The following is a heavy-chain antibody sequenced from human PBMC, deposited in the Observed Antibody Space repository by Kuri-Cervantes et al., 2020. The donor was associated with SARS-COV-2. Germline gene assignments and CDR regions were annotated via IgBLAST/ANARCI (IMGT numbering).Heavy chain of an antibody. CDR1: GFTFRSSA. CDR2: IVVGSGDT. J-gene: IGHJ6*02. V-gene: IGHV1-58*01. Sequence: SVKVSCKTSGFTFRSSAVQWVRQARGQHLEWIGRIVVGSGDTNYAQEFHERVTITRDVSTSTAYMELSSLRSEDTAVYYCAADPKIGPFYYYYGMDVWGQGTTVTVSS. CDR3: AADPKIGPFYYYYGMDV. D-gene: IGHD3-22*01.